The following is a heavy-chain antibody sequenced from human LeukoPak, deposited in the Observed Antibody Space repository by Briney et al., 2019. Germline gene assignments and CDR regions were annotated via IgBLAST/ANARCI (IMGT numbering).Heavy chain of an antibody. CDR1: GFTFSNYA. CDR3: AKGGALLRYFDWLSPIDY. CDR2: INSGAGYT. D-gene: IGHD3-9*01. Sequence: GGSLRLSCAASGFTFSNYAMSWVRQAPGKGLEWVSAINSGAGYTYYADSVKGRFTISRDNSKNTLYLQMNSLRAEDTAVYYCAKGGALLRYFDWLSPIDYWGQGTLVTVSS. V-gene: IGHV3-23*01. J-gene: IGHJ4*02.